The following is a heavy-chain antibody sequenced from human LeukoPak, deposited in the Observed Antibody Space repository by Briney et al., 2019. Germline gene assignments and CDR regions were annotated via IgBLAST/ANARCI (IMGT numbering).Heavy chain of an antibody. D-gene: IGHD3-22*01. Sequence: SGTLSLTCAVYGGSFSGYYWSWIRQPPGKGLEWIGEINHSGSTNYNPSLKSRVTISVDTSKSQFSLKLSSVTAADTAVYYCARGTQTYYDKAPVDYWGQGTLVTVSS. CDR1: GGSFSGYY. CDR3: ARGTQTYYDKAPVDY. V-gene: IGHV4-34*01. CDR2: INHSGST. J-gene: IGHJ4*02.